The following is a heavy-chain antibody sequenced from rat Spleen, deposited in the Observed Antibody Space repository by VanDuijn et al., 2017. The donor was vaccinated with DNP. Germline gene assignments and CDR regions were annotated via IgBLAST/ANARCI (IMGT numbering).Heavy chain of an antibody. CDR3: ARRAYYGLSFYFDF. CDR1: GFPFSDYF. Sequence: EVQLVESGGGLVQPGRSLKLSCTASGFPFSDYFMAWVRQAPNKGLEWVASISHDGGGTFYGDSVKGRFTISRENAKTTLYLQMNSLRSEDTATYYCARRAYYGLSFYFDFWGQGVMVTVSS. V-gene: IGHV5-22*01. CDR2: ISHDGGGT. D-gene: IGHD1-6*01. J-gene: IGHJ2*01.